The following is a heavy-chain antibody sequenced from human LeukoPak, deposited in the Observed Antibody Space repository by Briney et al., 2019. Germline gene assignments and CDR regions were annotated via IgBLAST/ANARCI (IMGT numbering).Heavy chain of an antibody. Sequence: PSETLSLTCTVSGGSINSALYYWAWIRQTPEQQLEWIGSVSHDGITKYGPSLGGRVSLSADTSKNQFSLKLTSVTAADTAVYYCVRDGRISPYYGMDVWGQGTTVSV. CDR1: GGSINSALYY. D-gene: IGHD1-26*01. V-gene: IGHV4-39*07. CDR3: VRDGRISPYYGMDV. CDR2: VSHDGIT. J-gene: IGHJ6*02.